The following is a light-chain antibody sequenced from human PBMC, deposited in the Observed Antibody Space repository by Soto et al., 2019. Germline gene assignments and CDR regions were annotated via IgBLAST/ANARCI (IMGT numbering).Light chain of an antibody. Sequence: QSALTQPASVSGSPGQSITIPCTGTSSDIGNYNSVSWYQQHPGKAPKLIIFEVTNRPSGIPERFSGSNSGNTATLTISRVEAGDEADYYCQVWDSSSDQVVFGGGTKLTVL. V-gene: IGLV2-14*01. CDR1: SSDIGNYNS. CDR3: QVWDSSSDQVV. CDR2: EVT. J-gene: IGLJ2*01.